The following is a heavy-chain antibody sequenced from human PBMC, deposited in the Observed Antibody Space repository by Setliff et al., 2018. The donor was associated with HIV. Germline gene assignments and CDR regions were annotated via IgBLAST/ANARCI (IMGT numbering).Heavy chain of an antibody. D-gene: IGHD2-21*01. CDR2: VSYGGTNT. CDR3: ARVRYCGSPSCRKEFDF. Sequence: QLGGSLRLSCAATGFTFSSYVLHWVRQAPGKGLEWVAVVSYGGTNTYYADSVKGRFIISRDDSESTLFLQMNSLRVDDTAVYYCARVRYCGSPSCRKEFDFWGQGTLVTVSS. V-gene: IGHV3-30*04. J-gene: IGHJ4*02. CDR1: GFTFSSYV.